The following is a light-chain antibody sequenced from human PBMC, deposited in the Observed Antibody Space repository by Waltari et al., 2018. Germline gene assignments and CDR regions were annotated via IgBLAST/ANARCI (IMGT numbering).Light chain of an antibody. J-gene: IGKJ4*01. CDR1: QSVSFS. CDR3: LQRKSWPPVT. V-gene: IGKV3-11*01. Sequence: EIVLTQSPATLSLSPGDRATLSCRASQSVSFSLSWYQQKAGQAPRLVIYDALDRATGIPARFIGSGSGTDFNLTISRLEPEDFAVYFCLQRKSWPPVTFGGGTRVEIE. CDR2: DAL.